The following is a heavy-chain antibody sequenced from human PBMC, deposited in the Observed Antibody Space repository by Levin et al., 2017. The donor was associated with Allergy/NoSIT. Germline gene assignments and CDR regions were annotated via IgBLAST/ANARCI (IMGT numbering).Heavy chain of an antibody. Sequence: SCAASGFTFSNAWMSWVRQAPGKGLEWVGRIKSKTDGGTTDYAAPVKGRFTISRDDSKNTLYLQMNSLKTEDTAVYYCTTWRFGLDYGDYLSVWSYWGQGTLVTVSS. D-gene: IGHD4-17*01. CDR3: TTWRFGLDYGDYLSVWSY. CDR1: GFTFSNAW. V-gene: IGHV3-15*01. J-gene: IGHJ4*02. CDR2: IKSKTDGGTT.